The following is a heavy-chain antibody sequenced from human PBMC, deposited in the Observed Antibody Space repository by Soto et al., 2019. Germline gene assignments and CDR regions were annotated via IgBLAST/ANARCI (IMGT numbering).Heavy chain of an antibody. J-gene: IGHJ6*03. CDR1: GYTFTNYG. CDR2: ISAYNGNT. D-gene: IGHD6-6*01. V-gene: IGHV1-18*01. CDR3: ARGRKLVGYFYHFMDV. Sequence: QVQLLQSGAEVKKPGASVKVSCKASGYTFTNYGITWVRQAPGQGLEWMGWISAYNGNTHYTQRLQGRVTMTTDTSTRTAYMELRGLRSDDTAVYYCARGRKLVGYFYHFMDVWGKGTTVTVSS.